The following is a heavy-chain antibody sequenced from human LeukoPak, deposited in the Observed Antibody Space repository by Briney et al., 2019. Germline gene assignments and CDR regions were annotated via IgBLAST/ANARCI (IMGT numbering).Heavy chain of an antibody. D-gene: IGHD5-18*01. Sequence: PGGSLRLSCAASGFTFDNYAMSWVRQAPGKGLEWVSGISDSSGTTYYADSVKGRFTISRDNSKNTLYLQMNSLRAEDTAVYYCAKVRVGGYSYGYFDYWGQGTLVTVSS. J-gene: IGHJ4*02. V-gene: IGHV3-23*01. CDR3: AKVRVGGYSYGYFDY. CDR1: GFTFDNYA. CDR2: ISDSSGTT.